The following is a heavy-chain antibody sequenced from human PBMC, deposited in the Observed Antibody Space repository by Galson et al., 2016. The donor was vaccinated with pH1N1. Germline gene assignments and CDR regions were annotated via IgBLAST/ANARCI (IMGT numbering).Heavy chain of an antibody. J-gene: IGHJ4*02. V-gene: IGHV1-18*01. CDR2: ISTFTGKA. D-gene: IGHD2-15*01. CDR3: ASRRIFGCSGGSWYLDS. CDR1: GYTFTTYG. Sequence: SVKVSCKASGYTFTTYGIDWVRQAPGQGLEWMGWISTFTGKANYAQKFQGRITLTTDPFTNIAYMDLGSLTSDDTATYYCASRRIFGCSGGSWYLDSWGQGTLVTVSS.